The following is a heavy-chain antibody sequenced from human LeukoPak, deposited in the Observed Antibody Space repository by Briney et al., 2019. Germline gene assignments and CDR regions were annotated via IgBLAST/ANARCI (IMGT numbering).Heavy chain of an antibody. D-gene: IGHD5-18*01. Sequence: GGFLRLSCAASGFTVSSNYMSWVRQAPGKGLEWVSVIYSGGSTYYADSVKGRFTISRDNSKNTLYLQMNSLRAEDTAVYYCARSHSYGFSSISNWGQGTLVTVSS. CDR2: IYSGGST. CDR3: ARSHSYGFSSISN. CDR1: GFTVSSNY. J-gene: IGHJ4*02. V-gene: IGHV3-53*01.